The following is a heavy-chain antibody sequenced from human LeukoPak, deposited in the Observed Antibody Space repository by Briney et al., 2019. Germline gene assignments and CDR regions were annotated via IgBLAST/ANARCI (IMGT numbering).Heavy chain of an antibody. V-gene: IGHV3-33*01. D-gene: IGHD1-26*01. Sequence: GGSLRLSCAASGFTFSSYGMHWVRQAPGKGLEWVAGIWYDGSNKDYADSVKGRFTISRDNSKTTLYLQMNSLRAEDPAVSYCARGWLAIVGAVDIWGQGTMVTVSS. CDR3: ARGWLAIVGAVDI. CDR1: GFTFSSYG. J-gene: IGHJ3*02. CDR2: IWYDGSNK.